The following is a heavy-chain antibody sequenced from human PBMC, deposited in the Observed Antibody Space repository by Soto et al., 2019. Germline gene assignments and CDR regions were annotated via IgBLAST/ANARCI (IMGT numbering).Heavy chain of an antibody. CDR2: IVVGSGNT. CDR3: AAAENNQWLDPVGNY. CDR1: GFAFTSSA. D-gene: IGHD6-19*01. Sequence: ASVKVSCKAPGFAFTSSAMQWVRQARGQRLEWIGWIVVGSGNTNYAQKFQERVTITRDMSTSTAYMELSSLRSEDTAVYYRAAAENNQWLDPVGNYWGQGTLVTVSS. V-gene: IGHV1-58*02. J-gene: IGHJ4*02.